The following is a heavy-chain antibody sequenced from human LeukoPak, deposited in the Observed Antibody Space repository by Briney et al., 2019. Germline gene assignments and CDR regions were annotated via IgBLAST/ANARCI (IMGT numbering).Heavy chain of an antibody. CDR3: ARDTLPLMDV. V-gene: IGHV3-30-3*01. J-gene: IGHJ6*02. Sequence: QPGGSLRLSCAASGFTFSTYAMHWVRQAPGKGLEWVTVISYDGSNKYYADSVKGRFTISRDNSKNTLYLQMNSLRAEDTAVYYCARDTLPLMDVWGQGTTVTVSS. CDR1: GFTFSTYA. CDR2: ISYDGSNK.